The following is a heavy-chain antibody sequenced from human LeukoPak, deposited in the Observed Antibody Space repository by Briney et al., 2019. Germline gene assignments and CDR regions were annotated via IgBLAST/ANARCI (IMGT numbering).Heavy chain of an antibody. Sequence: SETLSLTCTVSGGSISSSSYYWGWIRQPPGKGLEWIGYIYYSGSTNYNPSLKSRVTISVDTSKNQFSLKLSSVTAADTAVYYCARGEDSSGYFGLSYWGQGTLVTVSS. CDR1: GGSISSSSYY. D-gene: IGHD3-22*01. CDR2: IYYSGST. V-gene: IGHV4-61*05. CDR3: ARGEDSSGYFGLSY. J-gene: IGHJ4*02.